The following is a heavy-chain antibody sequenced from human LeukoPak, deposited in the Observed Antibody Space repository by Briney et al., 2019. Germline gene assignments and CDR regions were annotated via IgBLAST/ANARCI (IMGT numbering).Heavy chain of an antibody. CDR2: ISSSSSYI. V-gene: IGHV3-21*01. CDR3: ARDSYIPAADVRYFDY. CDR1: GFTFSSYS. J-gene: IGHJ4*02. D-gene: IGHD2-2*01. Sequence: AGGSLRLSCAASGFTFSSYSMNWVRQAPGKGLEWVSSISSSSSYIYYADSVKGRFTISRDNAKNSLYLQMNRLRAEDTAVYYCARDSYIPAADVRYFDYWGQGTLVTVSS.